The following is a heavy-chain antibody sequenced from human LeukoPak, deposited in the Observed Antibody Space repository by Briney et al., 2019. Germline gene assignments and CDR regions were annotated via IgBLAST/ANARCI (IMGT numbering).Heavy chain of an antibody. CDR3: ARDDTIFDAFDI. J-gene: IGHJ3*02. D-gene: IGHD3-9*01. CDR1: GYTFTSYG. CDR2: ISAYNGNT. Sequence: ASVKVSCKASGYTFTSYGISWVRQAPGQGLEWMGWISAYNGNTNYAQKLQGRVTMTTDTSTSTAYMELSRLRSDDTAVYYCARDDTIFDAFDIWGQGTMVTVSS. V-gene: IGHV1-18*01.